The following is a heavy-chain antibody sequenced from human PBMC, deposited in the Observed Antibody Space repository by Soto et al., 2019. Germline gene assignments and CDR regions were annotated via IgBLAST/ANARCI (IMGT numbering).Heavy chain of an antibody. CDR3: ASRSVPGYSDGDGCDY. CDR1: GFTFSPYT. J-gene: IGHJ4*02. Sequence: ESGGAVVQPGRSLRLSCAASGFTFSPYTMHWVLPAPGKGLEWVALIVYDGGKIHYADSVKGRFTISRDNSKNTLSLQMNSLTDADTGISYCASRSVPGYSDGDGCDYWGQGPLVTVSS. CDR2: IVYDGGKI. V-gene: IGHV3-30*14. D-gene: IGHD5-18*01.